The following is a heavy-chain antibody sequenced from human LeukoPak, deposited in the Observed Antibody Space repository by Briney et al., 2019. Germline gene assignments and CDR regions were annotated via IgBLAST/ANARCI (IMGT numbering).Heavy chain of an antibody. Sequence: GGSLRLSCVASGFTFSNNYMSWVRQAPGKGLEWVALINPDGSERYYVDSVKGRFTISRDNAKNSLYLQMDSLRDDDTAMYFCTRDLAAVPGPRMDVWGQGTTVTVSS. J-gene: IGHJ6*02. D-gene: IGHD6-19*01. V-gene: IGHV3-7*03. CDR1: GFTFSNNY. CDR2: INPDGSER. CDR3: TRDLAAVPGPRMDV.